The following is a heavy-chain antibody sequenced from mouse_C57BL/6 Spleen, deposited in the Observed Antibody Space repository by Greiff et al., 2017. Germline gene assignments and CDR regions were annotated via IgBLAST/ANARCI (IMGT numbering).Heavy chain of an antibody. J-gene: IGHJ4*01. CDR1: GFSLTSYG. V-gene: IGHV2-5*01. CDR2: IWRGGST. D-gene: IGHD1-1*01. CDR3: AKKDFTTVGYYAMDY. Sequence: VQFQQSGPGLVQPSQSLSITCTVSGFSLTSYGVHWVRQSSGQGLEWLGVIWRGGSTDYNAAFMSRLSITKNNSKRHVFLKMNCLQDDDTAIYYCAKKDFTTVGYYAMDYGGQGTSVTVSS.